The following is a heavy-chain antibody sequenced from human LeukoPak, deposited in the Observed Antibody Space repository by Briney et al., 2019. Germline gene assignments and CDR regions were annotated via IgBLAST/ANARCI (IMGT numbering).Heavy chain of an antibody. CDR1: GFTFSGYY. CDR3: AREETMTESLDY. Sequence: LRLSCAASGFTFSGYYWSWIRQPPGKGLEWIGEINHSGSTNYNPSLKSRVTISVDTSKNQFSLKLSSVTAADTAVYYCAREETMTESLDYWGQGTLVTVSS. J-gene: IGHJ4*02. V-gene: IGHV4-34*01. CDR2: INHSGST. D-gene: IGHD3-22*01.